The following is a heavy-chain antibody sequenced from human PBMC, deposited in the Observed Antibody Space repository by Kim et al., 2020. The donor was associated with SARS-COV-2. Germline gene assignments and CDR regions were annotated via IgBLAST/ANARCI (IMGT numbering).Heavy chain of an antibody. Sequence: SETLSLTCTVSGGSISSGGYYWSWIRQHPGKGLEWIGYIYYSGSTYYNPSLKSRVTISVDTSKNQFSLKLSSVTAADTAVYYCARGVRGGVTTYYGDGHYWGQGTLVTVSS. CDR2: IYYSGST. CDR1: GGSISSGGYY. V-gene: IGHV4-31*03. J-gene: IGHJ4*02. D-gene: IGHD4-17*01. CDR3: ARGVRGGVTTYYGDGHY.